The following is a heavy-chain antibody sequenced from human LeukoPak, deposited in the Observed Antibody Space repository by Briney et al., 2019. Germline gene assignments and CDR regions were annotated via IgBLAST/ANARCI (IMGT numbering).Heavy chain of an antibody. CDR1: GFTFSSYG. D-gene: IGHD3-3*01. Sequence: GGSLRLSCAASGFTFSSYGMSWVRQAPGKGLEWVANIKQDGSEKYYVDSVKGRFTISRDNAKNSLYLQMNSLEAEDTAVYYCARKSSIAIYNNWFDPWGQGTLVTVSS. CDR2: IKQDGSEK. CDR3: ARKSSIAIYNNWFDP. V-gene: IGHV3-7*01. J-gene: IGHJ5*02.